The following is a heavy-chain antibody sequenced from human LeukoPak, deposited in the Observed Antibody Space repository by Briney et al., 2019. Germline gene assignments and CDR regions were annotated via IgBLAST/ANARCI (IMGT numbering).Heavy chain of an antibody. CDR1: GGSISSYY. CDR2: IYTSGST. Sequence: SETLSLTCTVSGGSISSYYWSWIRQPAGKGLEWIGRIYTSGSTNYNPSLKSRVTTSVDTSKNQFSLKLSSVTAADTAVYYCARDRRLAVAGNHDAFDIWGQGTMVTVSS. J-gene: IGHJ3*02. D-gene: IGHD6-19*01. V-gene: IGHV4-4*07. CDR3: ARDRRLAVAGNHDAFDI.